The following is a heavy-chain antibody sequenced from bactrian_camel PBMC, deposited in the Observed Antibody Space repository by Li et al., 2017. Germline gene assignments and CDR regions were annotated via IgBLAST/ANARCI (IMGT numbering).Heavy chain of an antibody. J-gene: IGHJ4*01. CDR2: ISGSGTGT. CDR3: AADQLYGTCRDVLDFPA. V-gene: IGHV3S25*01. D-gene: IGHD7*01. Sequence: QLVESGGGLVQPGGSLRLSCAASGFTFNSNWMYWVRQAPGKGHEWVSTISGSGTGTYYADSVKGRFIITRDKAKDLVYLQMNGLQPEDTGMYYCAADQLYGTCRDVLDFPARGQGTQVTVS. CDR1: GFTFNSNW.